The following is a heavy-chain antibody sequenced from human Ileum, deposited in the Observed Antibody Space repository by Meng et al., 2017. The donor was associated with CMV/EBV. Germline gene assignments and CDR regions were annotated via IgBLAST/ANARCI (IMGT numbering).Heavy chain of an antibody. J-gene: IGHJ4*01. D-gene: IGHD6-25*01. Sequence: GESLKISCKGSGYTFTNYWIAWVRQMPGRGLEWMGIIYPGDSDTRYSPSFQGQVTISADKSISTAYLQWSSLVASDAAMYYCARSAGLVAPNDFWGHGTLVTVSS. CDR1: GYTFTNYW. V-gene: IGHV5-51*01. CDR3: ARSAGLVAPNDF. CDR2: IYPGDSDT.